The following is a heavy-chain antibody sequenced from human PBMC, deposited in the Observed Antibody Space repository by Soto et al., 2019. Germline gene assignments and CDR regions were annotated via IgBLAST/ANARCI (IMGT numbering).Heavy chain of an antibody. D-gene: IGHD3-3*01. CDR3: TTGTNYDFWSGYYYYYYYGMDV. J-gene: IGHJ6*02. V-gene: IGHV3-15*07. CDR1: GFTFSNAW. CDR2: IKSKTDGGTT. Sequence: GGSLRLSCAASGFTFSNAWMNWVRQAPGKGLEWVGRIKSKTDGGTTDYAAPVKGRFTISKEDLKTTLYLQMNSLKTEDTAVYYCTTGTNYDFWSGYYYYYYYGMDVWGQGTTVTVSS.